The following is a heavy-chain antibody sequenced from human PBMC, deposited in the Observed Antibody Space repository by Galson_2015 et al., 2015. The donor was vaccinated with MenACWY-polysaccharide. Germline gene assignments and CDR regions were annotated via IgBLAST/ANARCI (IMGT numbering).Heavy chain of an antibody. Sequence: SETLSLTCTVSGGSISSGGYYWSWIRQPPGKGLEWIGYIYYSGSTNYNPSLKSRVTISVDTSKNQFSLKLSSVTAADTAVYYCARSGGGGYYEVYFDYWGQGTLVTVSS. CDR3: ARSGGGGYYEVYFDY. V-gene: IGHV4-61*08. CDR1: GGSISSGGYY. J-gene: IGHJ4*02. CDR2: IYYSGST. D-gene: IGHD3-22*01.